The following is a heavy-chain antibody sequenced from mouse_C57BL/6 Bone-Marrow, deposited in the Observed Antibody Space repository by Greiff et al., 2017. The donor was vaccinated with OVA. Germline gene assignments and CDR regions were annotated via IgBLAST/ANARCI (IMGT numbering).Heavy chain of an antibody. CDR3: ASTLSGS. V-gene: IGHV1-81*01. Sequence: QVQLKQSGAELARPGASVKLSCKASGYTFTSYGISWVKQRTGQGLEWIGEIYPRSGNTYYNEKFKGKATLTADKSSSTAYMELRSLTSEDSAVYFCASTLSGSWGQGTLVTVSA. J-gene: IGHJ3*01. D-gene: IGHD1-1*02. CDR2: IYPRSGNT. CDR1: GYTFTSYG.